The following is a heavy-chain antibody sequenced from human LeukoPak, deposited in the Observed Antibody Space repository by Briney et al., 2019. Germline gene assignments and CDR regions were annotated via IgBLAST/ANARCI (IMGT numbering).Heavy chain of an antibody. Sequence: SETLSLTCAVSGGSISTSKWWSWVRQPPGKGLEWIGEIYYSGSTNYNPSLKSRVTISVDTSKNQVSLKLSSVTAADTAVYYCARGTVGYCSGGSCQGWFDPWGQGTLVTVSS. CDR2: IYYSGST. CDR3: ARGTVGYCSGGSCQGWFDP. J-gene: IGHJ5*02. D-gene: IGHD2-15*01. V-gene: IGHV4-4*02. CDR1: GGSISTSKW.